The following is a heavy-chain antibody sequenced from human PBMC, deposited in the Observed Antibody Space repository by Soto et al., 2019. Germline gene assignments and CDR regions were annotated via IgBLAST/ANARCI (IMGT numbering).Heavy chain of an antibody. CDR1: GGSIISSNW. Sequence: PSETLSLTCAVSGGSIISSNWWSWVRQPPGKGLEWIGEIFHSGSTNYNPSLKSRLTISLDKSKNQFSLRLNSVTAADTAVYYCARGYCSSECYSRSLYYFDSWARGSLVTVSS. J-gene: IGHJ4*02. D-gene: IGHD2-21*01. CDR3: ARGYCSSECYSRSLYYFDS. V-gene: IGHV4-4*02. CDR2: IFHSGST.